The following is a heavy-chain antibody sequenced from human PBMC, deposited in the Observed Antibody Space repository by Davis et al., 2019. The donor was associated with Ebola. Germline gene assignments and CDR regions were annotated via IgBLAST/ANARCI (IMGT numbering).Heavy chain of an antibody. CDR2: ISGFNTNT. J-gene: IGHJ4*02. V-gene: IGHV1-18*04. D-gene: IGHD3-9*01. CDR1: GYTFTSYG. Sequence: ASVKVSCKSSGYTFTSYGLVWVRQAPGLGLEWMGWISGFNTNTNFAQKFQGRVTVSKDTSTNTAYMDLRSLTSDDTAIYYCARAPNYDVLTGTSSYYFDDWCQGTLVTVSS. CDR3: ARAPNYDVLTGTSSYYFDD.